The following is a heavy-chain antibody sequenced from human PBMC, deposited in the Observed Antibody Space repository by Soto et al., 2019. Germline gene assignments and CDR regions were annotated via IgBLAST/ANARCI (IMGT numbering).Heavy chain of an antibody. V-gene: IGHV3-23*01. CDR2: ISGSGGST. CDR1: GFTFSSYA. CDR3: AKDRAVDGIDSFDI. Sequence: GGSLRLSCAASGFTFSSYAMTWVRLAPGKGLEWVSGISGSGGSTYYADSVKGRFTISRDNSKNTLYLQMNSRRAEDTAIFYCAKDRAVDGIDSFDIWGQGTKVTVSS. J-gene: IGHJ3*02. D-gene: IGHD6-19*01.